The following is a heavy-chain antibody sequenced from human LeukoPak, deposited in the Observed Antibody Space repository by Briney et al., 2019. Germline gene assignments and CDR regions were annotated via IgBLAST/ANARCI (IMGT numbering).Heavy chain of an antibody. CDR1: GFTVSSNY. CDR2: IYSGGST. Sequence: PLGSLRLSCAASGFTVSSNYMSWVRQAPGKGLEWVSVIYSGGSTYYADSVKGRFTTPRDISKNTLYLQMNSLRAEDTAVYYCARVPLRFLEWLPTIDYWGQGTLVTVSS. J-gene: IGHJ4*02. CDR3: ARVPLRFLEWLPTIDY. D-gene: IGHD3-3*01. V-gene: IGHV3-53*01.